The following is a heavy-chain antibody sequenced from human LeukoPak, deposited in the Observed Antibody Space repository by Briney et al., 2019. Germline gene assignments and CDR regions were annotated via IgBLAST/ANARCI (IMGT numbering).Heavy chain of an antibody. V-gene: IGHV4-61*02. J-gene: IGHJ3*02. CDR1: GGSISSGSYY. CDR2: IYTSGST. Sequence: PSETLSLTCTVSGGSISSGSYYWSWIRQPAGKGLEWIGRIYTSGSTYYNPSLKSRVTISVDTSKNQFSLKLSSVTAADTAVYYCARDRRGYCSGGSCFDDAFDIWGQGTMVTVSS. CDR3: ARDRRGYCSGGSCFDDAFDI. D-gene: IGHD2-15*01.